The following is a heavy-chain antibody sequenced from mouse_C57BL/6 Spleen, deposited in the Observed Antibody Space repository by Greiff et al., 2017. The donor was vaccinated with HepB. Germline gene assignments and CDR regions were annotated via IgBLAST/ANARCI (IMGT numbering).Heavy chain of an antibody. Sequence: QVQLKQSGAELVKPGASVKMSCKASGYTFTSYWITWVKQRPGQGLEWIGDIYPGSGSTNYNEKFKSKATLTVDTSSSPAYMQLSSLTSEDSAVYYCARGGVFDVWGTGTTVTVSS. CDR3: ARGGVFDV. J-gene: IGHJ1*03. CDR1: GYTFTSYW. CDR2: IYPGSGST. V-gene: IGHV1-55*01.